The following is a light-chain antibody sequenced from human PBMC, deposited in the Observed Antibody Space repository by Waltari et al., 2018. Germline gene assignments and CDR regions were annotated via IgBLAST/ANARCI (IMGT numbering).Light chain of an antibody. J-gene: IGLJ2*01. CDR2: GVK. CDR1: SGDVGNYNL. CDR3: SSYAAYNTVI. V-gene: IGLV2-23*02. Sequence: HSTLTQPASVSGSLGQSITISCIGTSGDVGNYNLVSWYQQPPGKAPKFMIYGVKKRPSGVSNRFSGSKSGNTASLTISGLQGEDEAIYFCSSYAAYNTVIFGGGTKVTVL.